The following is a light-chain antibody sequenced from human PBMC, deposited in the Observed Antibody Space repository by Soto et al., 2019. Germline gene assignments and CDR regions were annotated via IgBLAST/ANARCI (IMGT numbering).Light chain of an antibody. Sequence: EVVLSQSPGTLSLSPGERATLSCRASQSVSSSYLAWYQQKPGQAPRLLIYDASSRATGIPDRFSGSGSGTDFTLTISRVEPADSAMYYCQQFGSSWWTFAQGTKVDI. V-gene: IGKV3-20*01. CDR3: QQFGSSWWT. CDR2: DAS. J-gene: IGKJ1*01. CDR1: QSVSSSY.